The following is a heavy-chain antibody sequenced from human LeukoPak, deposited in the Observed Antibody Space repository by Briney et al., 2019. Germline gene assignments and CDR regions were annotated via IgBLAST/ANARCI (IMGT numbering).Heavy chain of an antibody. D-gene: IGHD2-21*02. CDR1: GFSFSSYD. Sequence: PGGSLRLSCAASGFSFSSYDFHWVRQAAGKGLEWVAVISVDGSITLYAESVKGRFNISRDNSKNTLYLQMNGLRTEDTAVYYCARDQMTGIPDYLDYWGQGTLVTVSS. J-gene: IGHJ4*02. CDR2: ISVDGSIT. CDR3: ARDQMTGIPDYLDY. V-gene: IGHV3-30*04.